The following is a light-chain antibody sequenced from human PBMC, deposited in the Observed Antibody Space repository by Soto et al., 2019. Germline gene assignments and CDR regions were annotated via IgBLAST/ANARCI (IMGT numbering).Light chain of an antibody. V-gene: IGKV1-13*02. CDR2: DAS. CDR3: QQFNSHPFT. Sequence: IQLTQSPSSLSASVGDRVTITCRVSQGISSYLNWYRQKPGKVPKLLIYDASSLESGVPSRFSGSGSGTDFTLTISSLQPEDFATYYCQQFNSHPFTFGPGTKVDIK. CDR1: QGISSY. J-gene: IGKJ3*01.